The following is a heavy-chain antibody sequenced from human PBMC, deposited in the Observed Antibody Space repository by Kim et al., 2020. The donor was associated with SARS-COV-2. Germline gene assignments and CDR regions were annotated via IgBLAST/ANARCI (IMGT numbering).Heavy chain of an antibody. CDR2: IYYSGST. J-gene: IGHJ6*02. D-gene: IGHD6-6*01. CDR1: GGSISSSSYY. CDR3: ARRGIPSSSSAEDYYYYGMDV. V-gene: IGHV4-39*01. Sequence: SETLSLTCTVSGGSISSSSYYWGWIRQPPGKGLEWIGSIYYSGSTYYNPSLKSRVTISVDTSKNQFSLKLSSVTAADTAVYYCARRGIPSSSSAEDYYYYGMDVWGQGTTVTVSS.